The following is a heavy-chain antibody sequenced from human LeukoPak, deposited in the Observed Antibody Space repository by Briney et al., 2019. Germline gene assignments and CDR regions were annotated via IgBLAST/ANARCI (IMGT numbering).Heavy chain of an antibody. CDR3: AKLRDFYDSTGYSRFPY. D-gene: IGHD3-22*01. J-gene: IGHJ4*02. CDR2: ISGSAGST. CDR1: GFTFSDYA. V-gene: IGHV3-23*01. Sequence: PGGSLRLSCAASGFTFSDYAMGWVRQAPGKGLEWVSAISGSAGSTYYADSVKGRFTISRDNSKNSLYLQMNSLRAEDTAVYYCAKLRDFYDSTGYSRFPYWGQGTLVTVSS.